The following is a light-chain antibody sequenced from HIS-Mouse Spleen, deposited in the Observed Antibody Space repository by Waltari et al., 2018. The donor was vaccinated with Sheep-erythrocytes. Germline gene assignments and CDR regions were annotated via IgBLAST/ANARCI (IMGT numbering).Light chain of an antibody. CDR1: SSDVGSYNL. J-gene: IGLJ3*02. Sequence: QSTLTQPASVSGSPGQSITISCTGTSSDVGSYNLVSWYQQHPGKAPKPMIYEGSKRPVGVSNRFAGSKSGNTASLTISGLQAEDEADYYCCSYAGSSTWVFGGGTKLTVL. CDR3: CSYAGSSTWV. CDR2: EGS. V-gene: IGLV2-23*01.